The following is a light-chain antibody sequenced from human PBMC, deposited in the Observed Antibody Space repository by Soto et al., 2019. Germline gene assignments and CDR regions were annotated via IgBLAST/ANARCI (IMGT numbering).Light chain of an antibody. Sequence: EIVLTQSPATLSSFPGDRVTLSCRASQAVNTRLAWYQHKPGQAPRLLIYLASSRAAGVPARLSGSGSGTDFTLAISDVESEDFAVYYCHQRQSWPRTFGQGTKVDIK. CDR1: QAVNTR. CDR3: HQRQSWPRT. V-gene: IGKV3-11*01. J-gene: IGKJ1*01. CDR2: LAS.